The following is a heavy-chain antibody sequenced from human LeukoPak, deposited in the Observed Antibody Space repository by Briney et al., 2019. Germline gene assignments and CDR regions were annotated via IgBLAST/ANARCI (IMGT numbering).Heavy chain of an antibody. Sequence: PGGSLRLSCAASGFTFSSYGMHWVRQAPGKGLEWVAVISYDGSNKYYADSVKGRFTISRDNAKNSLYLQMNSLRAEDTAVYYCAKELDTYGDYYFDYWGQGTLVTVSS. V-gene: IGHV3-30*18. J-gene: IGHJ4*02. CDR2: ISYDGSNK. CDR3: AKELDTYGDYYFDY. D-gene: IGHD4-17*01. CDR1: GFTFSSYG.